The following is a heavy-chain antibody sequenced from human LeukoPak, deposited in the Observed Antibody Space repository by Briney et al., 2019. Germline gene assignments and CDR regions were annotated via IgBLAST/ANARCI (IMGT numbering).Heavy chain of an antibody. CDR3: ATDFLFAPITGTTVDY. CDR1: GYTLTELS. V-gene: IGHV1-24*01. CDR2: FDPEDGET. D-gene: IGHD1-14*01. Sequence: ASVKVSCKVSGYTLTELSMHWVRQPPGKGLEWMGGFDPEDGETIYAQKFQGRVTMTEDTSTDTAYMELSSLRSEDTAVYCCATDFLFAPITGTTVDYWGQGTLVTVSS. J-gene: IGHJ4*02.